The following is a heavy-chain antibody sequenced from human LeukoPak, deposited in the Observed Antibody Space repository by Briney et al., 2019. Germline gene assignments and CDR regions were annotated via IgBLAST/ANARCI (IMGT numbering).Heavy chain of an antibody. CDR1: GFTVSNNY. Sequence: GGSLRLSCGASGFTVSNNYMSWVRQAPGEGLEWVSVIYSGGSTYYADSVKGRFTISRDNSKNTLYLQMNSPRAEDSAVYYCARDRYSYGYALDCWGQGTLVTVSS. CDR3: ARDRYSYGYALDC. J-gene: IGHJ4*02. V-gene: IGHV3-66*02. CDR2: IYSGGST. D-gene: IGHD5-18*01.